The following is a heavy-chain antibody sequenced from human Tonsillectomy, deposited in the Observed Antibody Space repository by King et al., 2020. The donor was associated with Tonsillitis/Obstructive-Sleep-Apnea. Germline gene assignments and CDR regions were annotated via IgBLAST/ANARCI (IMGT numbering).Heavy chain of an antibody. CDR1: GFIVNRNY. CDR2: IYSGGST. CDR3: AKAGDNGYDPRWFDP. D-gene: IGHD5-12*01. J-gene: IGHJ5*02. V-gene: IGHV3-53*01. Sequence: VQLVESGGGLIQPGGSLRLSCAASGFIVNRNYMNWVRQAPGKGLEWVSVIYSGGSTYYTDSVKGRFTISRDNSKNTGYLQMNSLRAEDTAVYYCAKAGDNGYDPRWFDPWGQGTLVTVSS.